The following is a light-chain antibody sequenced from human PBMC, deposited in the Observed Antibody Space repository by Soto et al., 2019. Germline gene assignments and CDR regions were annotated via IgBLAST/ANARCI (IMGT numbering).Light chain of an antibody. J-gene: IGLJ2*01. Sequence: QSVLPQPPSASGTPGQRVTISCSGSSSNIGSNYVYWYQQLPGTAPKLLSYSNNQRPSGVPDRFSGSKSGTSASLAISGLRSEDEADYYCAAWDDSLSGVVVGGGTKLTVL. V-gene: IGLV1-47*02. CDR3: AAWDDSLSGVV. CDR1: SSNIGSNY. CDR2: SNN.